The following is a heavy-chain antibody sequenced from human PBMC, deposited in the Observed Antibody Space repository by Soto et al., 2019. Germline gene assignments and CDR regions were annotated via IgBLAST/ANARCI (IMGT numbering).Heavy chain of an antibody. CDR2: ISCYNGKT. CDR1: GYSFTAYG. D-gene: IGHD3-3*01. V-gene: IGHV1-18*01. Sequence: QVQVVQSGDEVKETGASVRVSCKTSGYSFTAYGISWVRQAPGQGLEGMGWISCYNGKTKYAQKVQGRVTMTTDTSTIKAYMEVRSLRSDDTVIYYCARDASPPELRFLEWHNYDYNGMDVWGQGTTVTVSS. J-gene: IGHJ6*02. CDR3: ARDASPPELRFLEWHNYDYNGMDV.